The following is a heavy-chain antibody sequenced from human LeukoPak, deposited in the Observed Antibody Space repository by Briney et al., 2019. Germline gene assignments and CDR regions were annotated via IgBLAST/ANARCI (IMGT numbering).Heavy chain of an antibody. CDR2: ISYDAKNI. J-gene: IGHJ6*03. Sequence: GRSLRLSCEASGFAFRSYAMHWVRQAPGKGLEWLTVISYDAKNIDYANSVEGRFTISRDNAKNSLYLQMNSLRAEDTAVYYCAGRYCSSTSCYGLAYYMDVWGKGTTVTVSS. CDR3: AGRYCSSTSCYGLAYYMDV. CDR1: GFAFRSYA. D-gene: IGHD2-2*01. V-gene: IGHV3-30*04.